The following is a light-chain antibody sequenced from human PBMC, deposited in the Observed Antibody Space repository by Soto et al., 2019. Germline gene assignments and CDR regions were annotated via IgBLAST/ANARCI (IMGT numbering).Light chain of an antibody. CDR1: QDISNY. V-gene: IGKV1-33*01. CDR3: QQYDNLPPLT. Sequence: DIQMTQSPSSLSASVGDRVTITCQASQDISNYLNWYQQKPGKAPKLMIYDASNLETGVPSRFSGSGSVTDFTFTISSLQPEDIATYYCQQYDNLPPLTFGGGTKVEIK. CDR2: DAS. J-gene: IGKJ4*01.